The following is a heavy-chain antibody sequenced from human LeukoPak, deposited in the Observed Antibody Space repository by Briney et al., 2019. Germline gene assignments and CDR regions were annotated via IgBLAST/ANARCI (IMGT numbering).Heavy chain of an antibody. D-gene: IGHD3-10*01. Sequence: SETLSLTCTVSGSSFSGYYWSWIRQPPGKGLEWIGYIYYSGTTKYNPSLKSRVTISLDTSKNQFSLKLSSVTAADTALYYCVGEGSGSRFVDYWGQGTLVTVSS. CDR1: GSSFSGYY. CDR2: IYYSGTT. J-gene: IGHJ4*02. CDR3: VGEGSGSRFVDY. V-gene: IGHV4-59*01.